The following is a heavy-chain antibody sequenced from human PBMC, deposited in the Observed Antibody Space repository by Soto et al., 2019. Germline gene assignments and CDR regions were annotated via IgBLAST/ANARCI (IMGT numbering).Heavy chain of an antibody. CDR3: ARASYIVVVPAASYVWFDP. D-gene: IGHD2-2*01. J-gene: IGHJ5*02. V-gene: IGHV4-39*07. CDR1: GGSIISGEYY. Sequence: PSETLSLTCTVSGGSIISGEYYWSWIRQAPGRGLEWIGSIYYSGSTYYNPSLKSRVTISVDTSKNQFSLKLSSVTAADTAVYYCARASYIVVVPAASYVWFDPWGQGTLVTVSS. CDR2: IYYSGST.